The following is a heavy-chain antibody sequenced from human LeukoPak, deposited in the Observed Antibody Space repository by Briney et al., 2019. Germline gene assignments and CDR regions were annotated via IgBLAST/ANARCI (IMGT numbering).Heavy chain of an antibody. CDR1: GGSIGSSSYY. Sequence: SETLSLTCTVSGGSIGSSSYYWGWIRQPAGKGLEWIGRIYTSGSTNYNPSLKSRVTISVDTSKNQFSLKLSSVTAADTAVYYCARGKGGSYSDAFDIWGQGTMVTVSS. CDR3: ARGKGGSYSDAFDI. D-gene: IGHD1-26*01. J-gene: IGHJ3*02. V-gene: IGHV4-61*02. CDR2: IYTSGST.